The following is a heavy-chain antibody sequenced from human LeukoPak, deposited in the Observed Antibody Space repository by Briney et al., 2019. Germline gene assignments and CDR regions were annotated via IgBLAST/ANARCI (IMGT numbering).Heavy chain of an antibody. CDR2: ISDSGDYT. D-gene: IGHD2-8*01. CDR3: AKDTSIGKYCTNGVCSPFDY. J-gene: IGHJ4*02. Sequence: GGSLRLSCAVSGFTVTDSYMSWVRQAPGQGLEWVSAISDSGDYTSYADSVRGRFTISRDNSRNTLYLQMISLRPEDTAVYYCAKDTSIGKYCTNGVCSPFDYWGQGTLVTASS. V-gene: IGHV3-53*01. CDR1: GFTVTDSY.